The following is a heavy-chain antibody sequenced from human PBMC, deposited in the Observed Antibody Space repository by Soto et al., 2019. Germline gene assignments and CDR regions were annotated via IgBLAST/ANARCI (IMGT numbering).Heavy chain of an antibody. J-gene: IGHJ6*02. V-gene: IGHV1-24*01. D-gene: IGHD3-16*02. CDR1: GYTLTELS. CDR3: ATDRKEVISPHYYYYYGMDV. CDR2: FDPEDGET. Sequence: ASVKVSCKVSGYTLTELSMHWVRQAPGKGLEWMGGFDPEDGETIYAQKFQGRVTMTEDTSTDTAYMELSSLRSEDTAVYYCATDRKEVISPHYYYYYGMDVWGQGTTVTVSS.